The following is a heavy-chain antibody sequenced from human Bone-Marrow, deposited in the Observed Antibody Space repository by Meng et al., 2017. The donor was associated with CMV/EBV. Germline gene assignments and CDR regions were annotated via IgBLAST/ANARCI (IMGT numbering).Heavy chain of an antibody. D-gene: IGHD2-2*02. Sequence: GESLKISCAASGFTFSSYEMNWVRQAPGKGLEWVSYISSSGSTIYYADSVKGRFTISRDNAKNSLYLQMNSLRAEDTAVYYCARDSYCSSTSCYRLYYYGIDVWGQGTTVTVSS. CDR3: ARDSYCSSTSCYRLYYYGIDV. V-gene: IGHV3-48*03. CDR2: ISSSGSTI. CDR1: GFTFSSYE. J-gene: IGHJ6*02.